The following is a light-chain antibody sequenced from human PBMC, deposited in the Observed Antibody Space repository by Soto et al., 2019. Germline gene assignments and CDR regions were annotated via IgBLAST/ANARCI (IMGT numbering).Light chain of an antibody. CDR1: SSNIGSNT. V-gene: IGLV1-44*01. CDR3: AAWDDSLNGPLYV. Sequence: QSVLTQPPSASGTPGQRVTISCSGSSSNIGSNTVNWYQQLPGTPPKLLIYSNNQRPSGVPDRFSGSKSGTSASLAISGLQSEDEADYYCAAWDDSLNGPLYVFGTGTKLTVL. CDR2: SNN. J-gene: IGLJ1*01.